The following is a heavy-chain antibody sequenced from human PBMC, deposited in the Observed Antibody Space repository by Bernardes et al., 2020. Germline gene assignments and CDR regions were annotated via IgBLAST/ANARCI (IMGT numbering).Heavy chain of an antibody. CDR2: FDPKNGKT. CDR1: GYTLTELS. CDR3: ATGPLPVAGTAVY. V-gene: IGHV1-24*01. D-gene: IGHD6-19*01. J-gene: IGHJ4*02. Sequence: ASVKVSCKVSGYTLTELSMHWVRQAPGKGLEWMGGFDPKNGKTIYRWNFQGRVTMTEDTSTVTAYMELSSLRFEDTAVYFCATGPLPVAGTAVYWGQGTLVTVFS.